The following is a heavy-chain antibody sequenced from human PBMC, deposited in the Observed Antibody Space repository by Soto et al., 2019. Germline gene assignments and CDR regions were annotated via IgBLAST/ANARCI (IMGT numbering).Heavy chain of an antibody. CDR1: GFTFGTYA. V-gene: IGHV3-30-3*01. Sequence: GGSLRLSCVASGFTFGTYAIHWVRQAPGKGLQWVALISYEGSNTYYADSVKGRFTISRDNSKNTLYLEMNTLRPEDTAVYYCARVTPGNNLYYFSGLDVWGQGTSVTVSS. D-gene: IGHD1-1*01. CDR3: ARVTPGNNLYYFSGLDV. J-gene: IGHJ6*02. CDR2: ISYEGSNT.